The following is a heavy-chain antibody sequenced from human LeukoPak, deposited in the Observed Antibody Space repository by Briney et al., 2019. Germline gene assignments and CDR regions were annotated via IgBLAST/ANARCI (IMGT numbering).Heavy chain of an antibody. CDR3: ATEQMLHSGYDYLGY. J-gene: IGHJ4*02. CDR1: GFTFSDYA. CDR2: VSYLGSNQ. Sequence: GRSLRLSCAASGFTFSDYAMHWVRQTPGKGLEWVAVVSYLGSNQYYADSVKGRFTISRDSSKNTLFLQMNSLRAEDTAVYYCATEQMLHSGYDYLGYWGQGTLVTVSS. V-gene: IGHV3-30*01. D-gene: IGHD5-12*01.